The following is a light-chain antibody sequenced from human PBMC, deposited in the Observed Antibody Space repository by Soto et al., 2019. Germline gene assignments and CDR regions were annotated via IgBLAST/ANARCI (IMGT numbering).Light chain of an antibody. CDR1: QSVNSN. CDR2: GAS. CDR3: QQYNNWPLT. V-gene: IGKV3-15*01. J-gene: IGKJ1*01. Sequence: EIVMTQSPATLSVSPGERATLSCRASQSVNSNLAWYQQKPGQAPRVLIYGASTRATGIPARFSGSGSGTECAVAISSLQSEDLAVYYCQQYNNWPLTFGQGTKVEIK.